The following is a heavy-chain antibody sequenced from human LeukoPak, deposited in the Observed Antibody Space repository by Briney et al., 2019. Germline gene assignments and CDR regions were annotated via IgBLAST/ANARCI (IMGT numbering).Heavy chain of an antibody. CDR3: ARSPTVTPNFDY. V-gene: IGHV4-38-2*01. D-gene: IGHD4-17*01. Sequence: SETLSLTCAVSGYSMSSGYYWGWIRQPPGKGLEWIGYIYYSGSTNYNPSLKSRVTISVDTSKNQFSLKLSSVTAADTAVYYCARSPTVTPNFDYWGQGTLVTVSS. CDR2: IYYSGST. J-gene: IGHJ4*02. CDR1: GYSMSSGYY.